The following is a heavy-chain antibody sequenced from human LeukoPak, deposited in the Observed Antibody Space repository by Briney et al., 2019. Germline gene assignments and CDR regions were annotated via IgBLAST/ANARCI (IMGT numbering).Heavy chain of an antibody. CDR1: GYSISSGYY. CDR3: ARTLDCSSTSCSWFDP. CDR2: IYHSGST. J-gene: IGHJ5*02. Sequence: PSETLSLTCTVSGYSISSGYYWGCIRQPPGKGLEWIGSIYHSGSTYYNPSLKSRVTISVDTSKNQFPLKLSSVTAADTAVYYCARTLDCSSTSCSWFDPWGQGTLVTVSS. V-gene: IGHV4-38-2*02. D-gene: IGHD2-2*01.